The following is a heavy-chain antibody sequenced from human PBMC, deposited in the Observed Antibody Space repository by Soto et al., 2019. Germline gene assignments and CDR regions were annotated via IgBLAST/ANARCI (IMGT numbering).Heavy chain of an antibody. Sequence: GGSLRLSCAASGFTFSSYSMNWVRQAPGKGLEWVSSISSSSSYIYYADSVKGRFTISRDNAKNSLYLQMNSLRAEDTAVYYCARERRSTVATIAFDIWGQGTMVTVSS. D-gene: IGHD5-12*01. CDR2: ISSSSSYI. V-gene: IGHV3-21*01. CDR3: ARERRSTVATIAFDI. CDR1: GFTFSSYS. J-gene: IGHJ3*02.